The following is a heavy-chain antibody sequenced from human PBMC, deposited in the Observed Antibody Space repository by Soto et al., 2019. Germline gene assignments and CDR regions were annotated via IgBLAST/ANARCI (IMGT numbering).Heavy chain of an antibody. Sequence: EVQLVESGGGLVQPGGSLKLSCAASGFTVSGSAVHWVRQASGKGLEWVGRIRSKTNRYATAYAASVKGRFTISRDDSKSTAYMQMNRVRAEDTAVYYCISHLGELSFRGALDIWGQGTMVTVSS. V-gene: IGHV3-73*01. J-gene: IGHJ3*02. CDR1: GFTVSGSA. CDR3: ISHLGELSFRGALDI. D-gene: IGHD3-16*02. CDR2: IRSKTNRYAT.